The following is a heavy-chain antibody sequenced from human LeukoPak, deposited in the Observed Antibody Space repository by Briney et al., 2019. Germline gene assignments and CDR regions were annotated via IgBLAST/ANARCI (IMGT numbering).Heavy chain of an antibody. CDR3: AKDSTHKGIAVALDY. J-gene: IGHJ4*02. D-gene: IGHD6-19*01. CDR1: GFTFYNYA. Sequence: QPGGSLRISCAASGFTFYNYAMSWVRQAPGKGLEWVANIKQDGGEKFYVDSVKGRFTISRDNAKNSLYLQMNSLRAEDTALYYCAKDSTHKGIAVALDYWGQGTLVTVSS. V-gene: IGHV3-7*03. CDR2: IKQDGGEK.